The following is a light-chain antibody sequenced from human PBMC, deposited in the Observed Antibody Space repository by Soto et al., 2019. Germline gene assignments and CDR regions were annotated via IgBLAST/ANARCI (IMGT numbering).Light chain of an antibody. J-gene: IGLJ1*01. CDR3: SSYAGSDNFV. CDR1: GXDIGAYNY. CDR2: EVS. Sequence: QSVLTPPASVSGSPGQSITISCTGSGXDIGAYNYVSWYQEHPGKAPKLIIYEVSERPSGVPDRFSGSKSDNTASLTVSGLQAEDEADYYCSSYAGSDNFVFGTGTKVTVL. V-gene: IGLV2-8*01.